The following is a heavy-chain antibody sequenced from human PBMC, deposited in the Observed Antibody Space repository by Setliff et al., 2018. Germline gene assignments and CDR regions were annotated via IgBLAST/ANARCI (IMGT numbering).Heavy chain of an antibody. CDR2: IYPGDSDT. J-gene: IGHJ4*02. Sequence: LKISCKGSGYRFTSYWIGWVRQMPGKGLEWMGLIYPGDSDTRYSPSFRGQVTISADKSISSAYLQWRSLRSEDTAVYYCARGLSDYYYESGSFPILGYWGQGTLVTVSS. CDR3: ARGLSDYYYESGSFPILGY. D-gene: IGHD3-10*01. CDR1: GYRFTSYW. V-gene: IGHV5-51*01.